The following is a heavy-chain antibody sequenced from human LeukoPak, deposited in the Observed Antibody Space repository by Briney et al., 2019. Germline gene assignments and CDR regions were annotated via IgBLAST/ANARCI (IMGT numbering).Heavy chain of an antibody. V-gene: IGHV3-43*02. CDR2: ISADGRST. CDR1: GFTFDNYA. D-gene: IGHD2-15*01. Sequence: GGSLRLSCAASGFTFDNYAIHWVRQVPGKSLEWVSLISADGRSTYYADSVKGRFTISRDNSKSSLYLQMRSLTTEDTAVYYCAKDSGWQLLRAEYFQHWGPGTLVAVSS. CDR3: AKDSGWQLLRAEYFQH. J-gene: IGHJ1*01.